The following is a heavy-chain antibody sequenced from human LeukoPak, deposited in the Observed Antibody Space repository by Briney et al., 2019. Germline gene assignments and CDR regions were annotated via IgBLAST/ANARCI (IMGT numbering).Heavy chain of an antibody. Sequence: GGSLRLSCAASGFTFSGYWMSWVRQAPGKGLEWVANIKRDGSEKYYMDSVKGRFTTSRDNAKNSLYLQMNSLRAEDTAVYYCARPPNIAAAGQDWGQGTLVTVSS. V-gene: IGHV3-7*01. D-gene: IGHD6-13*01. CDR1: GFTFSGYW. CDR2: IKRDGSEK. J-gene: IGHJ4*02. CDR3: ARPPNIAAAGQD.